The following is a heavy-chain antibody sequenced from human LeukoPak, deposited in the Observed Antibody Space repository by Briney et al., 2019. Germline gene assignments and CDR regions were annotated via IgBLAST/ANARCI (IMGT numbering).Heavy chain of an antibody. CDR1: GGTFSSYA. V-gene: IGHV1-18*01. CDR3: ARDQVGATSWFDP. D-gene: IGHD1-26*01. CDR2: ISAYNGNT. Sequence: GASVKVSCKASGGTFSSYAISWVRQAPGQGLEWMGWISAYNGNTNYAQKLQGRVTMTTDTSTSTAYMELRSLRSDDTAVYYCARDQVGATSWFDPWGQGTLVTVSS. J-gene: IGHJ5*02.